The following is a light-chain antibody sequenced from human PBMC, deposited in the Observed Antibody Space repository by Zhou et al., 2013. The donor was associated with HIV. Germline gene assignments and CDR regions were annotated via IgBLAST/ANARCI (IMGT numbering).Light chain of an antibody. J-gene: IGKJ1*01. CDR2: AAS. Sequence: DIQMTQAPPSLSASVGDRVTMTCRASQVINSALAWYQQQPGKPPKLLIYAASTLQSGVPSRFSGSGSGTDFTLTISSLQPEDAGTYYCQQYNSYPWTFGQGTKVEIK. CDR3: QQYNSYPWT. CDR1: QVINSA. V-gene: IGKV1-27*01.